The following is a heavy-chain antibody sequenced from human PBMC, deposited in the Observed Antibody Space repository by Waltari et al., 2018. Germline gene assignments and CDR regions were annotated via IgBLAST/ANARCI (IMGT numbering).Heavy chain of an antibody. J-gene: IGHJ6*04. CDR1: GFIFSTYW. CDR3: ARDHYYSKDV. CDR2: IDNGDGSGT. V-gene: IGHV3-74*01. Sequence: VQLVQSGGGLVPPGGSLRLSCETSGFIFSTYWMPWVRQAPGKGLVWVSRIDNGDGSGTSYADSVKGRFTMSRDNAKNTLYLQMNSLRDEDTGVYYCARDHYYSKDVWGTGTTVTVSS.